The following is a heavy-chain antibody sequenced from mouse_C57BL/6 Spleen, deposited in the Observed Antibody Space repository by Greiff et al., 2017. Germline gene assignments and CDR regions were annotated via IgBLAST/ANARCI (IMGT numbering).Heavy chain of an antibody. J-gene: IGHJ1*03. Sequence: VQLQQPGAELVKPGASVKLSCKASGYTFTSYWMHWVKQRPGQGLEWIGMIHPNSGSTNYNEKFKSKATLTVDKSSSTAYMQLSSLTSEDSAVYYCARGPILYSSCSSYFDVWGTGTTVTVSS. CDR1: GYTFTSYW. CDR3: ARGPILYSSCSSYFDV. D-gene: IGHD1-1*01. V-gene: IGHV1-64*01. CDR2: IHPNSGST.